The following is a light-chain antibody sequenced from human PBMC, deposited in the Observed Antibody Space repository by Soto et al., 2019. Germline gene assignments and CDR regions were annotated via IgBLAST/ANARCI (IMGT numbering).Light chain of an antibody. CDR2: EVS. Sequence: QSALTQPASVSGFPGQSFTISCTGTSSDVGGYNYVSWYQQHPGKAPKLMIYEVSNRPSGVSNRFSGSKSGNTASLTISGLQAEDEADYYCSSYTSSSTPYVFGTGTKLTVL. CDR3: SSYTSSSTPYV. V-gene: IGLV2-14*01. J-gene: IGLJ1*01. CDR1: SSDVGGYNY.